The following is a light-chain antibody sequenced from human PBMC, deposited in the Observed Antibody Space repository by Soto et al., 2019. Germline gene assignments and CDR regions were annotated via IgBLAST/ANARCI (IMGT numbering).Light chain of an antibody. CDR3: GSYTRSSTYV. J-gene: IGLJ1*01. Sequence: QSVLTQPDSVSGSSGQSITVSCTGTRSDVGGYNFVSWYQQHPGKAPNLLIFEVTYRPSGVSDRFSGSKSGNTASLTISGLQAEDEADYYCGSYTRSSTYVFGSGTKVTVL. V-gene: IGLV2-14*01. CDR2: EVT. CDR1: RSDVGGYNF.